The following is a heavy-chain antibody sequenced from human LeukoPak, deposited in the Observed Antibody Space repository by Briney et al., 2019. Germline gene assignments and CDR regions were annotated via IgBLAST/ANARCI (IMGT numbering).Heavy chain of an antibody. D-gene: IGHD4-11*01. V-gene: IGHV4-39*07. CDR1: GGSISSRGYY. CDR3: ARISGDYSYLPFDH. J-gene: IGHJ4*02. CDR2: IYYSGRT. Sequence: SETLSLTCTVSGGSISSRGYYWGWIRQPPVKGLKWIGSIYYSGRTNYSPSLRSRVTISLDTSRNQFSLKLNSVTAADTAVYYCARISGDYSYLPFDHWGQGALVAVSP.